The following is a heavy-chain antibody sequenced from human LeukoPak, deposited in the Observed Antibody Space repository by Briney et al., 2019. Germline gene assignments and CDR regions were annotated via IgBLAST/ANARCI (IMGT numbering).Heavy chain of an antibody. Sequence: GASVKVSCKASGYSFTEYYMYWVRQAPGQGLEWMGIINPSLGRTSYAQKFQGRVFMTTDMSTSTVYMELRSLTSEDTAVYYCARGPYSSSWYEDYWGQGTLVTVSS. CDR1: GYSFTEYY. CDR3: ARGPYSSSWYEDY. V-gene: IGHV1-46*01. D-gene: IGHD6-13*01. J-gene: IGHJ4*02. CDR2: INPSLGRT.